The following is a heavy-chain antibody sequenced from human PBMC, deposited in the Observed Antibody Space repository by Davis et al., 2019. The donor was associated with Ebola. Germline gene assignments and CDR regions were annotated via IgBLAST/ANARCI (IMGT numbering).Heavy chain of an antibody. CDR2: INPSGGST. CDR1: GHTFSSYA. V-gene: IGHV1-46*03. J-gene: IGHJ4*02. CDR3: ARDITLGAAAGTAY. D-gene: IGHD6-13*01. Sequence: ASVKVSCKASGHTFSSYAMHWVRQAPGQRLEWMGIINPSGGSTSYAQKFQGRVTMTRDTSTSTVYMELSSLRSEDTAVYYCARDITLGAAAGTAYWGQGTLVTVSS.